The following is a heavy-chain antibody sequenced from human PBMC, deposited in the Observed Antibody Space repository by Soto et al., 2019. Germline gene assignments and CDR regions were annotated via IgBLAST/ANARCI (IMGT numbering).Heavy chain of an antibody. V-gene: IGHV4-34*01. CDR3: AREVYVWGSYRYARDAFDI. CDR2: IDHSGTT. D-gene: IGHD3-16*02. CDR1: GGSISDYY. J-gene: IGHJ3*02. Sequence: PSETLSLTCAVYGGSISDYYWSWIRQPPGKGLEWIGEIDHSGTTNYNPSLKSRATISVDTSKKQFSLKLSSVTAADTAAYYCAREVYVWGSYRYARDAFDIWGRGTVVTVS.